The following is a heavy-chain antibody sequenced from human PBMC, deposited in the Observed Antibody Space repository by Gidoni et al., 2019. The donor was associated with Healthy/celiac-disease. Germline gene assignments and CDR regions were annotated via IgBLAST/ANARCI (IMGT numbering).Heavy chain of an antibody. D-gene: IGHD3-10*01. Sequence: QVQLQESGPGLVKPSGTLSLTCAVSGGSLSSSNWWRWVRQPPGKGLEWIGEIYHSGSTNYNPSLKSRVTISVDKSKNQFSLKLSSVTAADTAVYYCARDRKTQLWFYGMDVWGQGTTVTVSS. CDR3: ARDRKTQLWFYGMDV. CDR1: GGSLSSSNW. CDR2: IYHSGST. J-gene: IGHJ6*02. V-gene: IGHV4-4*02.